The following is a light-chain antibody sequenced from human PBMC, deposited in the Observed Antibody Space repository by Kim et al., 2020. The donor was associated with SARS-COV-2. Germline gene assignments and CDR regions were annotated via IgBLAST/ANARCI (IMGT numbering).Light chain of an antibody. CDR3: QQADSWPRT. CDR1: QRVIY. CDR2: SVS. Sequence: LSLSPGESATLSCRASQRVIYLAWYQHKPGQASRLLMYSVSHRPSGIPARFRGSGSGTDFTLTISSLESEDFALYYCQQADSWPRTFGQGTKLEIK. V-gene: IGKV3-11*01. J-gene: IGKJ2*01.